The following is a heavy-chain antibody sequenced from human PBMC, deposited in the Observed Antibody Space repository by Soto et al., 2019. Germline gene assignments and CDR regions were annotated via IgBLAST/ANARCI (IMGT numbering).Heavy chain of an antibody. CDR3: ADYSGTYNDAFDI. Sequence: QLHLQESGPGLVRPSETLSLTCTVSGGSISSSGYYWGWIRQPPGKGLEWIGSIYYTGSTYYNPSLQSRVTISVDKSKNHFSLRLTSVTAADTAVFYCADYSGTYNDAFDIWGQGTRVTVSS. D-gene: IGHD1-26*01. CDR2: IYYTGST. CDR1: GGSISSSGYY. V-gene: IGHV4-39*02. J-gene: IGHJ3*02.